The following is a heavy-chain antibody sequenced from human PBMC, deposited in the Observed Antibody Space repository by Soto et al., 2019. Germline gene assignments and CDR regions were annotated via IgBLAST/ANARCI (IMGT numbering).Heavy chain of an antibody. CDR3: ARVRVRLRYCAWLFY. J-gene: IGHJ4*02. CDR2: ISYDGSNK. V-gene: IGHV3-30-3*01. CDR1: GFTFSSYA. D-gene: IGHD3-9*01. Sequence: QVQLVESGGGVVQPGRSLRLSCAASGFTFSSYAMHWVRQAPGKGLEWVAVISYDGSNKYYADSVKGRFTISRDNSKNTRYLQMNSLRAEDTAVYYYARVRVRLRYCAWLFYWGQGTLVTVSS.